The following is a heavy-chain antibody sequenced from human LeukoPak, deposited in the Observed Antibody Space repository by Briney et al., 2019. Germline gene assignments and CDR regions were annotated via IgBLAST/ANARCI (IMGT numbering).Heavy chain of an antibody. CDR2: IIPIFGTA. CDR1: GGTFSSYG. CDR3: ARPYSSSSYYYGMDV. V-gene: IGHV1-69*13. J-gene: IGHJ6*02. D-gene: IGHD6-6*01. Sequence: ASVKVSCKASGGTFSSYGFSWVRQAPGQGIEWMGGIIPIFGTANYAQKFQGRVTITADESTSTAYMELSSLRSEDTAVYYCARPYSSSSYYYGMDVWGQGTTVTVSS.